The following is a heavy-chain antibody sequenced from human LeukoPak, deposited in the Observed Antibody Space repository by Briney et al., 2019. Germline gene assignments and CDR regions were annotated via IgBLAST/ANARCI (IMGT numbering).Heavy chain of an antibody. Sequence: SETLSLTCTVSGDSISSTSYYWGWIRRPPGKGLEWIGSIYYSGSTYYNPSLKSRVTISVDTSKNQFSLKLSSVTAADTAVYYCARITSTITTLDNWFDPWGQGTLVTDSS. CDR1: GDSISSTSYY. CDR3: ARITSTITTLDNWFDP. V-gene: IGHV4-39*01. CDR2: IYYSGST. D-gene: IGHD3-3*01. J-gene: IGHJ5*02.